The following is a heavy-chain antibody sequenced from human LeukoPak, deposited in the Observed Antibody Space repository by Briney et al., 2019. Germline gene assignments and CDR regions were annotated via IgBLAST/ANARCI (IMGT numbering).Heavy chain of an antibody. D-gene: IGHD1-14*01. CDR3: ARVREGPPRNRVYYFDY. CDR2: IYYRGST. J-gene: IGHJ4*02. V-gene: IGHV4-31*03. Sequence: SETLSLTCTVSGGSISSGGYYWSWIRQHPGKGLEWIGYIYYRGSTYYNPSLKSRVTISVDTSKNQFSLKLSSVTAADTAVYYCARVREGPPRNRVYYFDYWGQGALVTVSS. CDR1: GGSISSGGYY.